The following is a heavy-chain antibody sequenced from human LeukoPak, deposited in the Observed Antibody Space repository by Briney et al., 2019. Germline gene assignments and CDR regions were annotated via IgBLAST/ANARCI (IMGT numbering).Heavy chain of an antibody. D-gene: IGHD3-16*01. CDR3: AKEGELMTYNWFDP. J-gene: IGHJ5*02. CDR2: IWYDGSNK. CDR1: GFTFSSYG. V-gene: IGHV3-33*06. Sequence: PGGSLRLSCAASGFTFSSYGMHWVRQAPGKGREWVAVIWYDGSNKYYADSVKGRFTISRDNSKNTLYLQMNSLRAEDTAVYYCAKEGELMTYNWFDPWGQGTLVTVSS.